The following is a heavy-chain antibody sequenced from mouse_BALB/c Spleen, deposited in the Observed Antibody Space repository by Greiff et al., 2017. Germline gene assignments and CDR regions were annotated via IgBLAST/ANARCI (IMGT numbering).Heavy chain of an antibody. CDR2: IYPGDGDT. D-gene: IGHD2-1*01. CDR1: GYTFTSYW. Sequence: VKLMESGAELARPGASVKLSCKASGYTFTSYWMQWVKQRPGQGLEWIGAIYPGDGDTRYTQKFKGKATLTADKSSSTAYMQLSSLASEDSAVYYCASYGNYVYYFDYWGQGTTLTVSS. CDR3: ASYGNYVYYFDY. V-gene: IGHV1-87*01. J-gene: IGHJ2*01.